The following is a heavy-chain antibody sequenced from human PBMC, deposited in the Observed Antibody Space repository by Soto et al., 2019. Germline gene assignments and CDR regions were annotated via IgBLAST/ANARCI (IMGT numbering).Heavy chain of an antibody. CDR3: ARAAVAARAFDI. J-gene: IGHJ3*02. CDR1: GFTFSSYS. Sequence: PGVSLRLSCAASGFTFSSYSMNWVRQAPGKGLEWVSSISSSSSYIYYADSVKGRFTISRDNAKNSLYLQMNSLRAEDTAVYYCARAAVAARAFDIWGQGTMVTVSS. CDR2: ISSSSSYI. V-gene: IGHV3-21*01. D-gene: IGHD6-19*01.